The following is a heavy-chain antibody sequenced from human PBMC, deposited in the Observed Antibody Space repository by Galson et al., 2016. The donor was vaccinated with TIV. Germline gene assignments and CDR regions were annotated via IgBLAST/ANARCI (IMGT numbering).Heavy chain of an antibody. CDR2: VRYDGSNK. J-gene: IGHJ6*02. CDR1: GFTFRNFG. D-gene: IGHD2-15*01. V-gene: IGHV3-30*02. CDR3: ARDRVVDATYYYYYYGMDV. Sequence: SLRLSCAASGFTFRNFGMHWVRQAPGKGLEWVAFVRYDGSNKYFADSVRGRFTISRDNSKNTLYLQMNSLRVEDTAVYYCARDRVVDATYYYYYYGMDVWGQGTAVIVSS.